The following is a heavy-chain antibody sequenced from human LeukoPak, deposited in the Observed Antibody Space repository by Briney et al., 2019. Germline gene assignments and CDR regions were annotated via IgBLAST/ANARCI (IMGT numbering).Heavy chain of an antibody. CDR3: ARDARRYDSSGYYAY. Sequence: GGSLRLSCAASGFTFSSYAMHWVRQAPGKGLEWVAVISYDGSNKYYADSVKGRFTISRDNSKNTLYLQMNSLRAEDTAVYYCARDARRYDSSGYYAYWGQGTLVTVSS. CDR1: GFTFSSYA. V-gene: IGHV3-30-3*01. D-gene: IGHD3-22*01. CDR2: ISYDGSNK. J-gene: IGHJ4*02.